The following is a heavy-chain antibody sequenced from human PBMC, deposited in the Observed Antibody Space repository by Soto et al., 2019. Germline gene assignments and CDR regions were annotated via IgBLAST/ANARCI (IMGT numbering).Heavy chain of an antibody. J-gene: IGHJ6*02. V-gene: IGHV3-23*01. Sequence: GGSLRLSCAASGFTFSSYAMSWVRQAPGKGLEWVSAISGSGGSTYYADSVKGRFTISRDNSKNTLYLQMNSLRAEDTAVYYCAKGHDFLNWNDGGYYYGMDVWGQGTTVTVSS. D-gene: IGHD1-20*01. CDR2: ISGSGGST. CDR3: AKGHDFLNWNDGGYYYGMDV. CDR1: GFTFSSYA.